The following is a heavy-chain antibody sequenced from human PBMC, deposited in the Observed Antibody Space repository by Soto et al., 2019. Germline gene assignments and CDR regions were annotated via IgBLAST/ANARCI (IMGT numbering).Heavy chain of an antibody. CDR1: GGTFSSYA. J-gene: IGHJ5*02. D-gene: IGHD2-2*01. CDR2: IIPIFGTA. CDR3: ARELYCSSTSCYNWFDP. V-gene: IGHV1-69*13. Sequence: VKVSCKASGGTFSSYAISWVRQAPGQGLEWMGGIIPIFGTANYAQKFQGRVTITADESTSTAYMELSSLRSEDTAVYYCARELYCSSTSCYNWFDPWGQGTLVTVSS.